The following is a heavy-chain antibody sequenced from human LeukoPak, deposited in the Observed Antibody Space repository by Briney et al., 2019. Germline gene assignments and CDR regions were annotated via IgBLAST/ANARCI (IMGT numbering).Heavy chain of an antibody. D-gene: IGHD4-17*01. CDR3: ASATPSYGDYARSYYYYMDV. J-gene: IGHJ6*03. CDR2: INPSGGST. Sequence: ASVKVSCKASGYTFTSYYMHWVRQAPGQGLEWMGIINPSGGSTSYVQKFQGRVTMTRDTSTSTVYMELSSLRSEDTAVYYCASATPSYGDYARSYYYYMDVWGKGTTVTVSS. CDR1: GYTFTSYY. V-gene: IGHV1-46*01.